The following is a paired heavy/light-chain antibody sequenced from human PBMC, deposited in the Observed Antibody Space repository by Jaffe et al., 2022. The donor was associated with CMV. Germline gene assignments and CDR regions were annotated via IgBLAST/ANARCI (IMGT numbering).Heavy chain of an antibody. V-gene: IGHV2-70*15. CDR2: VDWDDDK. CDR1: GFSLSTSGMS. D-gene: IGHD2-21*02. CDR3: ARNLRQVTAYYSYMDV. Sequence: QVTLRESGPALVRPTQTLTLTCAFSGFSLSTSGMSVSWIRQPPGKALEWLARVDWDDDKYYSSSLKTRLTISKDTSKNQVVLTMTNMDPVDTATYYCARNLRQVTAYYSYMDVWGKGTTVTVSS. J-gene: IGHJ6*03.
Light chain of an antibody. Sequence: QSVLTQPPSASGTPGQRITISCSGSNSNIGINPVNWYQQLPGTAPKILIYSNNQRPSGVPDRFSGSKPGTSASLAISGLQSEDEADYYCSTWDDSLNGVVFGGGTKLTVL. V-gene: IGLV1-44*01. J-gene: IGLJ2*01. CDR1: NSNIGINP. CDR3: STWDDSLNGVV. CDR2: SNN.